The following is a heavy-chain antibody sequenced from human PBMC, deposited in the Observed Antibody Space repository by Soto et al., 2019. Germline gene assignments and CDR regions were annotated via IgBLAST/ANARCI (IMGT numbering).Heavy chain of an antibody. CDR3: ARRAPLTFTRILYGMDV. CDR2: IYYSGST. D-gene: IGHD3-3*01. CDR1: GGSISSSSYY. J-gene: IGHJ6*02. Sequence: PSETLSLTCTVSGGSISSSSYYWGWIRQPPGKGLEWIGSIYYSGSTYYNPSLKSRVTISVDTSKNQFSLKLSSVTAADTAVYYSARRAPLTFTRILYGMDVWGQGITVSVS. V-gene: IGHV4-39*01.